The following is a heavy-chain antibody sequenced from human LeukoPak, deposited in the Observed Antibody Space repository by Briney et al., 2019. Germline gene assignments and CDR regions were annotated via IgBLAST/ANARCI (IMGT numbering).Heavy chain of an antibody. CDR3: EKDSGALEEGYFDS. CDR2: ISWDGSGT. J-gene: IGHJ4*02. V-gene: IGHV3-43*01. CDR1: GFTFDDYM. Sequence: PGGSLRLSCAASGFTFDDYMLHWVRQAPGKGLEWVSLISWDGSGTYYADSVKGRFTISRDNSKDSLYLQMNSLRTDDTALYYCEKDSGALEEGYFDSWGQGTLVTVSS.